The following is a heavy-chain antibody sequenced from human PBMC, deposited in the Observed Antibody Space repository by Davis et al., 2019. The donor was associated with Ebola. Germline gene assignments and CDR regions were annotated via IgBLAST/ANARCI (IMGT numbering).Heavy chain of an antibody. CDR2: SYYSGST. D-gene: IGHD2-21*02. CDR3: AGDHCGGGCFSGNWFDP. CDR1: AGSFSTYY. J-gene: IGHJ5*02. V-gene: IGHV4-59*01. Sequence: MPSETLSLTCTVSAGSFSTYYWSWVRQPPGKGLEWIGCSYYSGSTNYNPSLKSRVTVSLDTSKNQFSLKLTSVTAADTAVYYCAGDHCGGGCFSGNWFDPWGQGTLVTVSS.